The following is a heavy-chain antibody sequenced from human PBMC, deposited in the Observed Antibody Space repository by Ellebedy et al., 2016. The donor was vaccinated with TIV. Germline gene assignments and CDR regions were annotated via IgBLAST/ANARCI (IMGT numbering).Heavy chain of an antibody. CDR1: GFSFSRNI. CDR2: ISVSSTNI. Sequence: PGGSLRLSCAASGFSFSRNIMNWVRQAPGKGLEWVSSISVSSTNIYYAESVKGRFTVSRDNARNSVFLQMTSLRAEDTAVYYYASDWDHGYWGRGTLVTVSS. D-gene: IGHD1-26*01. V-gene: IGHV3-21*01. J-gene: IGHJ4*02. CDR3: ASDWDHGY.